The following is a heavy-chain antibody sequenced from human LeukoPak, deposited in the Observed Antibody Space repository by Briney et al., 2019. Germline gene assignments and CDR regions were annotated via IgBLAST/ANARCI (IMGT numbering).Heavy chain of an antibody. CDR2: IIPIFGTA. V-gene: IGHV1-69*01. Sequence: GASVKVSCKASGGTFSSYAISWVRQAPGQGLEWMGGIIPIFGTANYAQKFQGRVTITADESTSTAYMELSSLRSEDTAVYYCARDRVRQQLGYYYYYGMDVWGKGTTVTVSS. J-gene: IGHJ6*04. D-gene: IGHD6-13*01. CDR3: ARDRVRQQLGYYYYYGMDV. CDR1: GGTFSSYA.